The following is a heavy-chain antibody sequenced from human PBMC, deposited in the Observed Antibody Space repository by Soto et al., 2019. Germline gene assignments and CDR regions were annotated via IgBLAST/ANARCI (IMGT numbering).Heavy chain of an antibody. J-gene: IGHJ3*02. CDR1: RFTFSNYE. CDR2: IGRGGTTT. V-gene: IGHV3-48*03. D-gene: IGHD3-10*01. CDR3: ATRSGGGGAFDI. Sequence: EVQLVESGGDLVLPGGSLRLSCAASRFTFSNYEMNWVRQAPGKGLEWVSYIGRGGTTTYYADSLKGRFTISRDNAKNPLYLQMNSLRAEDTAVYYCATRSGGGGAFDIWGQGTMVTVSS.